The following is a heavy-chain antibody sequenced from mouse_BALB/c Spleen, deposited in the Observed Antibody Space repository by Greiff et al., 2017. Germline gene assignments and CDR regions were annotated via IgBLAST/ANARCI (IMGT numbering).Heavy chain of an antibody. J-gene: IGHJ3*01. CDR2: ISNGGGST. D-gene: IGHD2-1*01. Sequence: EVQGVESGGGLVQPGGSLKLSCAASGFTFSSYTMSWVRQTPEKRLEWVAYISNGGGSTYYPDTVKGRFTISRDNAKNTLYLQMSSLKSEDTAMYYCARRGGNYEAWFAYWGQGTLVTVSA. CDR1: GFTFSSYT. V-gene: IGHV5-12-2*01. CDR3: ARRGGNYEAWFAY.